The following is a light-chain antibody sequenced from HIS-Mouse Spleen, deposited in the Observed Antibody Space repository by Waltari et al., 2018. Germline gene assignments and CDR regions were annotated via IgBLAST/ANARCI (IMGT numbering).Light chain of an antibody. CDR3: QQYDNLPIT. CDR2: DAS. CDR1: QDISNY. V-gene: IGKV1-33*01. J-gene: IGKJ5*01. Sequence: DIQMTQSPSSLSASVGDRVTITCQASQDISNYLNWYQQKPGKAPKLLIYDASNLETGVPSRFSGSGSGTDCTLTISSLQPEDIATYYCQQYDNLPITFGQGTRLEIK.